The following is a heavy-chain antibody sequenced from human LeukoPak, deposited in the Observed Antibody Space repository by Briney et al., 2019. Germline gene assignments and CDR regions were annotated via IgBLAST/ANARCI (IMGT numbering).Heavy chain of an antibody. CDR3: ASFTAMANDASDI. CDR2: IYYSGST. Sequence: SETLSLTCTVSGGSISSYYWSWIRQPPGKGLEWIGYIYYSGSTNYNPSLKSRVTISVDTSKNQFSLKLSSMTAADTAVYYCASFTAMANDASDIWGQGTMVTVSS. D-gene: IGHD5-18*01. V-gene: IGHV4-59*01. CDR1: GGSISSYY. J-gene: IGHJ3*02.